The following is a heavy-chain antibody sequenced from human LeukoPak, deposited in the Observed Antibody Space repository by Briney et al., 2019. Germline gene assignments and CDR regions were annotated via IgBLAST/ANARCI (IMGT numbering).Heavy chain of an antibody. CDR3: ARPIVGATTVFDY. CDR2: IYPGDSDT. CDR1: GYSFIHFW. D-gene: IGHD1-26*01. Sequence: GESLKISCKTSGYSFIHFWIAWVRQMPGKGLEWMGIIYPGDSDTRYSPSFQGQVTISADKSISTAYLQWSSLKASDTAMYYCARPIVGATTVFDYWGQGTLVTVSS. V-gene: IGHV5-51*01. J-gene: IGHJ4*02.